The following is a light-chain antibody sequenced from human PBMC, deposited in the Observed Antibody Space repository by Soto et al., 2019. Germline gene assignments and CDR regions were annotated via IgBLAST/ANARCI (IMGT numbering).Light chain of an antibody. J-gene: IGKJ1*01. CDR3: QRYNNWPPWT. V-gene: IGKV3-15*01. CDR2: AAS. Sequence: MMMTESPRALAVFPGDGATLSCRASESVTSSLAWYRQQPGQPPRLLIYAASTRATDVPARFSGGGSGTEFILTISSLQSEDFALYYCQRYNNWPPWTLSQGTKVDIK. CDR1: ESVTSS.